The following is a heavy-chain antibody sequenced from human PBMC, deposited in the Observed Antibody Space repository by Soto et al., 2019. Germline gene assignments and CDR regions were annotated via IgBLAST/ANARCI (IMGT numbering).Heavy chain of an antibody. CDR3: VTGMDNAKIHF. Sequence: EVQLAESGGGLVEPGGSLRLSSAASGFNVNSNYMSWVRQAPGKGLEWVSFIHIGGNTFYADSAKGRFTISTDSFKNTVSLQMNSLRAEDTAMYYCVTGMDNAKIHFWGQGTMVTVSS. CDR2: IHIGGNT. CDR1: GFNVNSNY. V-gene: IGHV3-66*01. J-gene: IGHJ1*01. D-gene: IGHD1-1*01.